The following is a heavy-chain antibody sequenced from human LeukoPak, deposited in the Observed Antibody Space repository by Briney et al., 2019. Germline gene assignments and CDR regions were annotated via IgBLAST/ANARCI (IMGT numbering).Heavy chain of an antibody. CDR3: AKSQDGGRLFHFDY. CDR1: GFTFSSYA. D-gene: IGHD1-26*01. CDR2: ISGSGGST. V-gene: IGHV3-23*01. Sequence: GGSLRPSCAASGFTFSSYAMSWVRQAPGKGLEWVSVISGSGGSTYSADSVKGRFTISRDNSKNTLYLQMNSLRAEDTAVYFCAKSQDGGRLFHFDYWGQGTLVTVSS. J-gene: IGHJ4*02.